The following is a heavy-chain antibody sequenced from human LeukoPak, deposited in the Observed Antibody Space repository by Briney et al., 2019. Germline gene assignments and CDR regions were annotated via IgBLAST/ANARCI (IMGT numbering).Heavy chain of an antibody. Sequence: PSETLSLTCGVSGYSISRGYYWAWIRQPPGKGLEWIGTIYHIGSTYYNPSLESRVTISADTSKNEFSLNLNSVTAADTAVYYCARAGWIITSGIDYWGQGALVTVSS. CDR2: IYHIGST. V-gene: IGHV4-38-2*01. D-gene: IGHD1-20*01. CDR3: ARAGWIITSGIDY. CDR1: GYSISRGYY. J-gene: IGHJ4*02.